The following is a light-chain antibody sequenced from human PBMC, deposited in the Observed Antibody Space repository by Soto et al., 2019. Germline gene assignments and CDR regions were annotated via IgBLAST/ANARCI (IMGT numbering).Light chain of an antibody. CDR2: EVS. Sequence: QSALTQPASVSGSPGQSITISCTGTSRDVGGYNYVSWYQQHPGKAPKLLIYEVSNRPSGVSNRFSGSKSGNTASLTISGLQAEDEADYYCSSYTSSSTRVFGTGTKGTVL. J-gene: IGLJ1*01. CDR1: SRDVGGYNY. V-gene: IGLV2-14*01. CDR3: SSYTSSSTRV.